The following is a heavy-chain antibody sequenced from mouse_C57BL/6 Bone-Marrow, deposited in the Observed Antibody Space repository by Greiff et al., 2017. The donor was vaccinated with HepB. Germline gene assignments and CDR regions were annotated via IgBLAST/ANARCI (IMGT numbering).Heavy chain of an antibody. D-gene: IGHD1-1*01. CDR1: GYTFTNYW. CDR2: IYPGGGYT. CDR3: ARKDYGSSYDFDY. V-gene: IGHV1-63*01. Sequence: VQLQQSGAELVRPGTSVKMSCKASGYTFTNYWIGWVKQRPGQGLEWIGDIYPGGGYTNYNEKFKGKATLTADKSSSTAYMQFSSLTSEDSAIYYCARKDYGSSYDFDYWGQGTTLTVSS. J-gene: IGHJ2*01.